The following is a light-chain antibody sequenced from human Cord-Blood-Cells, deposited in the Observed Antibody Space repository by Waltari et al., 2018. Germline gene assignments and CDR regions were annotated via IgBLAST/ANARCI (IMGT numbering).Light chain of an antibody. CDR3: SSYAGSNKV. V-gene: IGLV2-8*01. CDR1: SSDVGGYTY. Sequence: QSALTQPPSAPGSPGQSVTISCTGTSSDVGGYTYVSWYQQHPGRAPKLMFYGVGKRPSGVPDRCSGSKSGNTASLTVCGLQAEEEADYYCSSYAGSNKVFGGGTKLTVL. J-gene: IGLJ3*02. CDR2: GVG.